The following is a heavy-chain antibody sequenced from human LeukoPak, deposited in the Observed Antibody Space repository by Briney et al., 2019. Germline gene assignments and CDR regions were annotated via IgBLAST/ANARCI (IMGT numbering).Heavy chain of an antibody. CDR3: ARGQVYCSGGSCYPDY. J-gene: IGHJ4*02. Sequence: GGSLRLSCAASGFTFSSYAMSWVRQAPGKGLEWVSLIYSGGSTYYADSVKGRFTISRDNSKNTLYLQMNSLRAEDTAVYYCARGQVYCSGGSCYPDYWGQGTLVTVSS. D-gene: IGHD2-15*01. V-gene: IGHV3-66*01. CDR1: GFTFSSYA. CDR2: IYSGGST.